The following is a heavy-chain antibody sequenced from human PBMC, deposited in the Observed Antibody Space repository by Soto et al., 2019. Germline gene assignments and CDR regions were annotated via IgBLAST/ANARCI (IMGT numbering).Heavy chain of an antibody. CDR1: GGTFSSYA. J-gene: IGHJ6*02. V-gene: IGHV1-69*13. CDR2: IIPIFGTA. Sequence: GASVKVSCKASGGTFSSYAISWVRRAPGQRLEWMGGIIPIFGTANYAQKFQGRVTITADESTSTAYMELSSLRSEDTAVYYCARDQYDILTGYYYIYYYGMDAWGQGTTVTVSS. D-gene: IGHD3-9*01. CDR3: ARDQYDILTGYYYIYYYGMDA.